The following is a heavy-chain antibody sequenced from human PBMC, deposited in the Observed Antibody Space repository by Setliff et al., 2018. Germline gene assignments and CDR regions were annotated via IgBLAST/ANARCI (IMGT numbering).Heavy chain of an antibody. V-gene: IGHV4-39*07. J-gene: IGHJ4*02. Sequence: ETLSLTCIVSGGSISSSSYYWGWIRQPPGKGLEWIGSIDYSGTIYYNPSLKSRVTISVDTSKNQVSLKLSSVTAADTAVYYCARSGDYIWGSYRPYYFDHWGQGTPVTVSS. CDR2: IDYSGTI. D-gene: IGHD3-16*02. CDR3: ARSGDYIWGSYRPYYFDH. CDR1: GGSISSSSYY.